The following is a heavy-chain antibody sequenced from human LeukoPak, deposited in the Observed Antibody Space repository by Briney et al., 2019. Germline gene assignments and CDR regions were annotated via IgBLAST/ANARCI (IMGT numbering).Heavy chain of an antibody. CDR2: IYTSGST. V-gene: IGHV4-4*07. CDR1: GGSISSYY. CDR3: ARVKGYSSSHDAFDI. D-gene: IGHD6-13*01. Sequence: SETLSLTCTVSGGSISSYYWSWIRQPAGKGLEWIGRIYTSGSTNYNPSLKSRVTMSVDTSKNQFSLKLSSVTAADTAVYYCARVKGYSSSHDAFDIWGQGTMVTVSS. J-gene: IGHJ3*02.